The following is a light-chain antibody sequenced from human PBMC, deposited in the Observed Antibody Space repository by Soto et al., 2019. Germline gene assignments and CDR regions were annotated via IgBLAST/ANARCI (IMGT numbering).Light chain of an antibody. Sequence: QSVVTQPPSASGSPGQSVTISCTGTSSDIGTYDFVSWFQQHPGKAPRLMIYDVYYRPSGVPDRFSGSKSGNTASLTVSGLQAEDDADYYCSSFAGSPVVFGGGTKLTVL. V-gene: IGLV2-8*01. CDR2: DVY. CDR3: SSFAGSPVV. J-gene: IGLJ2*01. CDR1: SSDIGTYDF.